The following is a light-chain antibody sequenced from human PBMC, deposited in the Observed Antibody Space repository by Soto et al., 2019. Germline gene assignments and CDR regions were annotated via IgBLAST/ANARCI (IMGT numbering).Light chain of an antibody. CDR2: GAS. V-gene: IGKV3-15*01. CDR3: QQYTNWPPYT. Sequence: IGMTKSHATLSVSPGARATLSCRASQSVSSNLAWYQQKPGQAPRLLIYGASTRATGIPARFSGSGSGTEFTLTISSLQSEDFAVYYCQQYTNWPPYTLGQGTRLEIK. J-gene: IGKJ5*01. CDR1: QSVSSN.